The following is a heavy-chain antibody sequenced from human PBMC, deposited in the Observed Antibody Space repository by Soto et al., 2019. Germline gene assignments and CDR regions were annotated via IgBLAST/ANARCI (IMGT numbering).Heavy chain of an antibody. CDR2: IGTAGDT. D-gene: IGHD3-10*01. CDR1: GFTFSSYD. Sequence: GGSLRLSCAASGFTFSSYDMHWVRQATGKGLEWVSAIGTAGDTYYPGSVKGRFAISRENAKNSLYLQVNSLRAGDTAVYYCARGAGSGKEDAFDIWGQGTMVTVSS. V-gene: IGHV3-13*01. J-gene: IGHJ3*02. CDR3: ARGAGSGKEDAFDI.